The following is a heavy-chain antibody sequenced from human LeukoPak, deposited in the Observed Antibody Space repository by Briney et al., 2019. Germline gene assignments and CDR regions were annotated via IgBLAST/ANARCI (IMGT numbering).Heavy chain of an antibody. D-gene: IGHD5-12*01. CDR2: ISSSSSTI. CDR1: GFTFSSYS. Sequence: GGSLRLSCAASGFTFSSYSMNWVRQAPGKGLEWVSYISSSSSTIYYADSVKGRFTISRDNAKSSLYLQMNSLRAEDTAVYYCARVGSGYDLYFDYWGQGTLVTVSS. V-gene: IGHV3-48*04. CDR3: ARVGSGYDLYFDY. J-gene: IGHJ4*02.